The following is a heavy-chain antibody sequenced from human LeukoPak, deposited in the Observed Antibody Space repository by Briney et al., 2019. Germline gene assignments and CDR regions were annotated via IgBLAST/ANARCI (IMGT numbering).Heavy chain of an antibody. J-gene: IGHJ4*02. CDR3: ACGIQLWNPLDY. D-gene: IGHD5-18*01. CDR1: GYTFTGYY. CDR2: INPNSGGT. V-gene: IGHV1-2*02. Sequence: ASVKVSCKASGYTFTGYYMHWVRQAPGQGLEWMGWINPNSGGTSYAQKFQGRVTMTRDTSISTAYMELSRLRSDDTAVYYCACGIQLWNPLDYWGQGTLVTVSS.